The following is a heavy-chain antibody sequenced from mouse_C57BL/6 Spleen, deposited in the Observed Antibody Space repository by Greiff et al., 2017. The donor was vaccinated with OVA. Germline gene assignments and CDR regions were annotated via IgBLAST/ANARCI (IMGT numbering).Heavy chain of an antibody. CDR3: ARSLGSSYGAWFAY. Sequence: QVQLQQPGAELVKPGASVKLSCKASGYTFTSYWMHWVKQRPGQGLEWIGMIHPNSGSTNYNEKFKSKATLTVDKSSSTAYMQLSSLTSEDSAVYYCARSLGSSYGAWFAYWGQGTLVTVSA. D-gene: IGHD1-1*01. V-gene: IGHV1-64*01. CDR1: GYTFTSYW. CDR2: IHPNSGST. J-gene: IGHJ3*01.